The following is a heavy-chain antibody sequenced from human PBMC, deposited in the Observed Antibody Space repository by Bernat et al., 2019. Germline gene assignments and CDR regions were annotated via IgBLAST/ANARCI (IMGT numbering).Heavy chain of an antibody. Sequence: EVQLLESGGGLVQPGGSLRLSCAASGFTFSSYAMSWVRQAPGKGLEWVSAISGSGGSTYYADSVKGRFTISRDNSKNTLYLQMNSLRAEDTAVYYCVKEMDIVVVPAATSLDYWGQGTLVTVSS. D-gene: IGHD2-2*03. CDR1: GFTFSSYA. J-gene: IGHJ4*02. V-gene: IGHV3-23*01. CDR3: VKEMDIVVVPAATSLDY. CDR2: ISGSGGST.